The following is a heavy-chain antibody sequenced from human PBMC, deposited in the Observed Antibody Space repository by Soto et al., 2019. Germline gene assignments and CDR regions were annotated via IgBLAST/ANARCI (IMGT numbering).Heavy chain of an antibody. D-gene: IGHD6-13*01. J-gene: IGHJ3*02. CDR1: GFTFSSYG. V-gene: IGHV3-30*18. Sequence: GGSLRLSCAASGFTFSSYGMHWVRQAPGKGLEWVAVISYDGSNKYYADSVKGRFTISRDNSKNTLYLQMNSLRAEDTAVYYCAKIAAAGSGAFDIWGQGTMVTVSS. CDR3: AKIAAAGSGAFDI. CDR2: ISYDGSNK.